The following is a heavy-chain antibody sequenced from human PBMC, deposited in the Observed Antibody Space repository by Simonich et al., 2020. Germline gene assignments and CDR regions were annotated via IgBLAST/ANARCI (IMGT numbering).Heavy chain of an antibody. Sequence: QLQLQESGPGLVKPSETLSLTCTVSGGSISSSSYYWGWIRQPPGKGLEWIGRIYYSWGTYYNPSLKSRVTISVDTSKNQFSLKLSSVTAADTAVYYCARHAGFAFDIWGQGTMVTVSS. CDR3: ARHAGFAFDI. CDR1: GGSISSSSYY. CDR2: IYYSWGT. D-gene: IGHD6-13*01. V-gene: IGHV4-39*01. J-gene: IGHJ3*02.